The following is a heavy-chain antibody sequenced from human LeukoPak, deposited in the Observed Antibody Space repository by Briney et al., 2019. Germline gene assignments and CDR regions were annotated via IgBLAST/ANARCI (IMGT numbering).Heavy chain of an antibody. CDR2: INHSGST. D-gene: IGHD3-22*01. J-gene: IGHJ4*02. Sequence: SETLSLTCAVYGGSFSGYYRSWIRQPPGKGLEWIGEINHSGSTNYNPSLKSRVTISVDTSKNQFSLKLSSVTAADTAVYYCARGPAYYYDSSGYSLWGQGTLVTVSS. CDR1: GGSFSGYY. V-gene: IGHV4-34*01. CDR3: ARGPAYYYDSSGYSL.